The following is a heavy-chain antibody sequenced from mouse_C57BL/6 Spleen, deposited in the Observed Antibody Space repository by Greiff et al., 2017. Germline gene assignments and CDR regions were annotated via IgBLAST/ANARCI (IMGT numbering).Heavy chain of an antibody. CDR1: GFTFSSYA. CDR3: AREDYGSSSKDD. V-gene: IGHV5-4*01. Sequence: EVKLQESGRGLVKPGGSLKLSCAASGFTFSSYAMTWVRQTPGKRLEWVAPISDGGSYTYYPGKVKGRFTISRDNANNKLYLQMRHLKSEDTAVYYCAREDYGSSSKDDWGKGTTLTVSS. D-gene: IGHD1-1*01. CDR2: ISDGGSYT. J-gene: IGHJ2*01.